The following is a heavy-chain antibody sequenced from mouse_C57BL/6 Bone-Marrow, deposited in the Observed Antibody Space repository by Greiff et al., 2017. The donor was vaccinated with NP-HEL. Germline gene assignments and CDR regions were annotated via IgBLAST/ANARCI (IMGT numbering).Heavy chain of an antibody. Sequence: VKVVESGPELARPWASVKISCQAFYTFSRRVHFAIRDTNYWMQWVKQRPGQGLEWIGAIYPGNGDTSYNQKFKGKATLTADKSSSTAYMQLSSLTSEDSAVYYCARGLLPYYYAMDYWGQGTSVTVSS. V-gene: IGHV1-87*01. CDR1: YTFSRRVH. D-gene: IGHD2-3*01. J-gene: IGHJ4*01. CDR2: GQGLEWIG. CDR3: SEDSAVYYCARGLLPYYYAMDY.